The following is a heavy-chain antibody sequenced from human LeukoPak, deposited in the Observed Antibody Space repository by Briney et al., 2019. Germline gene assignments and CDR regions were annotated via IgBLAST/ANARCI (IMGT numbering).Heavy chain of an antibody. D-gene: IGHD3-9*01. CDR1: GLTFSDYY. Sequence: PGGSLRLSCAASGLTFSDYYMSWIRQAPGKGLEWVSYISSSGSTIYYADSVKGRFTISRDNAKNSLYLQMNSLRAEDTAVYYCAKALTGIGYYYYYGMDVWGQGTTVTVSS. J-gene: IGHJ6*02. CDR2: ISSSGSTI. CDR3: AKALTGIGYYYYYGMDV. V-gene: IGHV3-11*01.